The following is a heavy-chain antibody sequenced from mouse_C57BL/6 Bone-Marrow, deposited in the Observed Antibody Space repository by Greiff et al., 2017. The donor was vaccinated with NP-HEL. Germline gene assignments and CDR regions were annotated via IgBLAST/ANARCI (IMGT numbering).Heavy chain of an antibody. D-gene: IGHD2-4*01. CDR2: IDPEDGDT. CDR1: GFNIKDYY. V-gene: IGHV14-1*01. Sequence: EVMLVESGAELVRPGASVKLSCTASGFNIKDYYMHWVKQRPEQGLEWIGRIDPEDGDTEYVPKFQGKATMTADTSYNTAYLQLSSLTSEDTDVYYCTTARLPHYSAMDYWGQGTSVTVSS. J-gene: IGHJ4*01. CDR3: TTARLPHYSAMDY.